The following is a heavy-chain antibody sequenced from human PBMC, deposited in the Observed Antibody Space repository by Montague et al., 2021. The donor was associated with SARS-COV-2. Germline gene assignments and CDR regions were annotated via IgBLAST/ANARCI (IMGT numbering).Heavy chain of an antibody. CDR3: ARTFIVTFFGELYNTYYFDY. Sequence: SETLSLTCTVSGGSISSSSYYWGWIRQPPGKGLEWIGSIYYSGSTYYNPSLKSRVTISVDTSKNQFSLKLSSVTAADTAVYYCARTFIVTFFGELYNTYYFDYWGQATLVTVSS. V-gene: IGHV4-39*01. CDR1: GGSISSSSYY. CDR2: IYYSGST. D-gene: IGHD3-10*01. J-gene: IGHJ4*02.